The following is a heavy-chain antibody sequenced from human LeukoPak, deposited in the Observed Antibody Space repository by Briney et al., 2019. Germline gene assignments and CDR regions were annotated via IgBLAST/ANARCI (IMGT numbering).Heavy chain of an antibody. V-gene: IGHV1-18*01. CDR3: ARDRNHAFDF. CDR2: ISANSGNT. J-gene: IGHJ3*01. Sequence: GASVKVSCKASGYTFTINGISWVRQAPGQGLEWMGWISANSGNTNYAQRLQGRVTMTTDTSTTTAYMELRSLRSDDTAVYYCARDRNHAFDFWSQGTMVTVSS. CDR1: GYTFTING.